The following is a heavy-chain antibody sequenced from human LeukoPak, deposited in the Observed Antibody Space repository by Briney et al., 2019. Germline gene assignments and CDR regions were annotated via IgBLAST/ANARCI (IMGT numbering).Heavy chain of an antibody. V-gene: IGHV1-46*01. D-gene: IGHD1-26*01. CDR2: INPSGGST. CDR3: ARISGSYYDSI. Sequence: ASVKVSCKASGYTFTGYYMHWVRQAPGQGLEWMGIINPSGGSTSYAQKFQGRVTMTRDTSTSTVYMELSSLRSEDTAVYYCARISGSYYDSIWGQGTLVTVSS. CDR1: GYTFTGYY. J-gene: IGHJ4*02.